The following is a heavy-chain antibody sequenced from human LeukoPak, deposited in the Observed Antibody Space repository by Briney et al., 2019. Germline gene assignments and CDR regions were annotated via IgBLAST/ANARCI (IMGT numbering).Heavy chain of an antibody. CDR2: IYYSGST. J-gene: IGHJ1*01. D-gene: IGHD3-22*01. V-gene: IGHV4-59*12. CDR1: GGSISSYY. CDR3: ASNYITMIVVVITSSVFQH. Sequence: SETLSLTCTVSGGSISSYYWSWIRQPPGKGLEWIGYIYYSGSTNYNPSLKSRVTISVDTSKNQFSLKLSSVTAADTAVYYCASNYITMIVVVITSSVFQHWGQGTLVTVSS.